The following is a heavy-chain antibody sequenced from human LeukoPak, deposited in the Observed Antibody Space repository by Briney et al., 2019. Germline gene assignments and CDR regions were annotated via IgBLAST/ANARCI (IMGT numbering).Heavy chain of an antibody. D-gene: IGHD5-18*01. J-gene: IGHJ4*02. CDR2: INRDGSST. Sequence: GGSLRLSCAASGFSFSNFDMTWVRQAPGKGLVWVSRINRDGSSTSYADSVKGRFTISRDNAKNTLYLQMNSLRAEDTAVYYCARGGGYSYGSFDYWGQGTLVTVSS. CDR1: GFSFSNFD. V-gene: IGHV3-74*01. CDR3: ARGGGYSYGSFDY.